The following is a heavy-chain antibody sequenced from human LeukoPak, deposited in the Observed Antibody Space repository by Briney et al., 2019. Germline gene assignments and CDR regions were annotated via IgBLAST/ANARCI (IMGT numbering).Heavy chain of an antibody. CDR2: IKQDGSER. Sequence: PGGSLRLSCVASGFTFSKHWMSWVRQAPGKGLEWVANIKQDGSERYYVDSVKGRFTISRDNANNSLYLQMNSLRAEDTAVYYCARVYGDYVDYWGQGTLVTVSS. V-gene: IGHV3-7*01. CDR3: ARVYGDYVDY. D-gene: IGHD4-17*01. CDR1: GFTFSKHW. J-gene: IGHJ4*02.